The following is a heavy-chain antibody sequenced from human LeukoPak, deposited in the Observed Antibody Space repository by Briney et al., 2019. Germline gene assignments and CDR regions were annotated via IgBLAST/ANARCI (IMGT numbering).Heavy chain of an antibody. CDR3: AREGVEYSDYDSSGLYYFDC. D-gene: IGHD3-22*01. CDR1: GGSISSYY. CDR2: IYYSGST. V-gene: IGHV4-59*01. J-gene: IGHJ4*02. Sequence: SETLSLTCTVSGGSISSYYWSWIRQPPGKGLEWIGYIYYSGSTNYNPSLKSRVTISVDTSKNQFSLKLSSVTAADTAVYYCAREGVEYSDYDSSGLYYFDCWGQGTLVTVSS.